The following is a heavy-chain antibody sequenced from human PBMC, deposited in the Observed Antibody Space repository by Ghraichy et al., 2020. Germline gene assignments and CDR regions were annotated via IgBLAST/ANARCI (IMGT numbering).Heavy chain of an antibody. D-gene: IGHD3-10*01. CDR3: AAATYYYGSGSPMDFDY. V-gene: IGHV1-58*02. CDR1: GFTFTSSA. Sequence: SVKVSCKASGFTFTSSAMQWVRQARGQRLEWIGWIVVGSGNTNYAQKFQERVTITRDMSTSTAYMELSSLRSEDTAVYYCAAATYYYGSGSPMDFDYWGQGTLVTVSS. J-gene: IGHJ4*02. CDR2: IVVGSGNT.